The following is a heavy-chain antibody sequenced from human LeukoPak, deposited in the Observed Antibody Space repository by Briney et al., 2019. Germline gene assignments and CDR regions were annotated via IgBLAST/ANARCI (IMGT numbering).Heavy chain of an antibody. Sequence: SETLSLTCTVSGGSISSSSYYWGWIRQPPGKGLEWIGSIYYSGSTYYNPSLKSRVTISVDTSKNQFSLKLSSVTAADTAVYYCARDEGYDSSGWDAFDIWGQGTMVTVSS. V-gene: IGHV4-39*07. J-gene: IGHJ3*02. CDR1: GGSISSSSYY. CDR3: ARDEGYDSSGWDAFDI. D-gene: IGHD3-22*01. CDR2: IYYSGST.